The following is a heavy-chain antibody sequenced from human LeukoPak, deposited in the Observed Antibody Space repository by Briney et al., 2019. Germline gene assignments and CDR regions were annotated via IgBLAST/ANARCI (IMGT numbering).Heavy chain of an antibody. CDR2: IYPGDSDT. J-gene: IGHJ4*02. Sequence: GESLQISCKGSGYSFTSYWIGWVRRMPGKGLEWMGIIYPGDSDTRYSPSFQGQVTISADKSISTAYLQWSSLKASDTAMYYCARQKDGYNPLFDYWGQGTLVTVSS. CDR3: ARQKDGYNPLFDY. D-gene: IGHD5-12*01. V-gene: IGHV5-51*01. CDR1: GYSFTSYW.